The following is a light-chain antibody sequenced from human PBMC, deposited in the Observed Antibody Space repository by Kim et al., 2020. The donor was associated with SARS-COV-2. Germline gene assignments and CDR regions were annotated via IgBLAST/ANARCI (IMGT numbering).Light chain of an antibody. CDR3: QVWDSGTV. Sequence: VSGGRGQTARITCGGNNIGNKNVHWYQQRPGQAPVLVIYRDNNRPSGIPERFSGSNSGRTATLTISGAQAGDEADYYCQVWDSGTVFGGGTQLTVL. V-gene: IGLV3-9*01. J-gene: IGLJ2*01. CDR2: RDN. CDR1: NIGNKN.